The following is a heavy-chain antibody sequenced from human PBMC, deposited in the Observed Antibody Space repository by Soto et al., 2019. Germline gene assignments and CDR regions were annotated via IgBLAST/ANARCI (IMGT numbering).Heavy chain of an antibody. D-gene: IGHD4-17*01. CDR2: IYYIGST. CDR1: GGSISSGGYY. J-gene: IGHJ5*02. Sequence: QVQLQESGPGLVKPSQTLSLTCTVSGGSISSGGYYWSWIRQHPGKGLEWIGYIYYIGSTHYNPCLKSRVTISVDTSKNQFSLKLSSVTAADTGVYCCSRALTTVSLFDPWGQGTVVTVSS. CDR3: SRALTTVSLFDP. V-gene: IGHV4-31*03.